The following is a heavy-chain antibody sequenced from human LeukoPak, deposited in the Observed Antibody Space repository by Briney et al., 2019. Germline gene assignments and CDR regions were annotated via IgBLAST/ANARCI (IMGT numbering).Heavy chain of an antibody. V-gene: IGHV3-23*01. CDR1: GFTFSSYW. CDR2: ISGSGGST. Sequence: GGSLRLSCAASGFTFSSYWMSWVRQAPGKGLEWVSAISGSGGSTYYADSVKGRFTISRDNSKNTLYLQMNSLRAEDTAVYYCARDGYSSSWYRGYWGQGTLVTVSS. CDR3: ARDGYSSSWYRGY. J-gene: IGHJ4*02. D-gene: IGHD6-13*01.